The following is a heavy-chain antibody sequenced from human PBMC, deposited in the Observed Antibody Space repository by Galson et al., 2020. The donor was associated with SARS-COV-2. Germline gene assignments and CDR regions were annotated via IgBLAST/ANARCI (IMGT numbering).Heavy chain of an antibody. CDR1: GFTFSSYS. CDR3: ARDASRSWPTFFDY. J-gene: IGHJ4*02. V-gene: IGHV3-21*01. D-gene: IGHD6-13*01. CDR2: ISSSSSYI. Sequence: NSGGSLRLSCAASGFTFSSYSMNWVRQAPGKGLEWVSSISSSSSYIYYADSVKGRFTISRDNAKNSLYLQMNSLRAEDTAVYYCARDASRSWPTFFDYWGQGTLVTVSS.